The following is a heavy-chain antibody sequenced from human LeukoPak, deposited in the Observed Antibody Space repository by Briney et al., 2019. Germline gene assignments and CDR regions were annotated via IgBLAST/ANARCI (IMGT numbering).Heavy chain of an antibody. V-gene: IGHV3-23*01. Sequence: GGSLRLSCAASGFTFSTYWMSWVRQAPGKGLEWVSAISGSGGSTYYADSVKGRFTISRDNSKNTLYLQMNSLRAEDTAVYYCAKEPGIVGARSAFDIWGQGTMVTVSS. D-gene: IGHD1-26*01. CDR2: ISGSGGST. CDR3: AKEPGIVGARSAFDI. CDR1: GFTFSTYW. J-gene: IGHJ3*02.